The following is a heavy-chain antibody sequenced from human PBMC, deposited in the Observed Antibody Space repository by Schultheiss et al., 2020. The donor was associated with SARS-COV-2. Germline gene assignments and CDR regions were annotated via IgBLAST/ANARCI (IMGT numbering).Heavy chain of an antibody. CDR3: ARYTALAARLDWYFDL. CDR1: GFTFSSYA. CDR2: ISYDGSNK. D-gene: IGHD6-6*01. J-gene: IGHJ2*01. Sequence: GESLKISCAASGFTFSSYAMHWVRQAPGKGLEWVAVISYDGSNKYYADSVKGRFTISRDNSKNTLYLQMNSLRAEDTAVYYCARYTALAARLDWYFDLWGRGTLVTVSS. V-gene: IGHV3-30*14.